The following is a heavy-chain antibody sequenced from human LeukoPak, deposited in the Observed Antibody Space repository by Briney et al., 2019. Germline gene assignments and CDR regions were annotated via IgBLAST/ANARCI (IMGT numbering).Heavy chain of an antibody. CDR2: INPSGGST. CDR1: GYTFTSYY. J-gene: IGHJ4*02. Sequence: GASVKVSCKASGYTFTSYYMHCVRQAPGQGLEWMGIINPSGGSTSYAQKFQGRVTMTRDMSTSTVYMELSSLRSEDTAVYYCARGPVITTLDYWGQGTLVTVSS. V-gene: IGHV1-46*01. CDR3: ARGPVITTLDY. D-gene: IGHD3-22*01.